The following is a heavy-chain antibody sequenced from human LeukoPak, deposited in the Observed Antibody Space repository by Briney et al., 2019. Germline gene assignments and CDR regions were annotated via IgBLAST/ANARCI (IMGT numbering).Heavy chain of an antibody. CDR3: ATLRDFDY. CDR1: GFTVSSNY. J-gene: IGHJ4*02. CDR2: IYSGGST. D-gene: IGHD3-9*01. V-gene: IGHV3-53*01. Sequence: PGGSLRLSCVGSGFTVSSNYMSWVRQAPGKGLEWVSVIYSGGSTYYADSVKGRFTISRDNSKNTLYLQMNSLRAEDTAVYYCATLRDFDYWGQGTLVTVSS.